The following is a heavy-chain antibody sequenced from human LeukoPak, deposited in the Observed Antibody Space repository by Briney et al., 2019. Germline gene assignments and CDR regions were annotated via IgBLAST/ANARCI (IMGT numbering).Heavy chain of an antibody. D-gene: IGHD2-21*02. CDR3: AKDIGRSGVVVTAICY. Sequence: GGSLRLSCAASGFTFDDYAMHWVRQAPGKGLEWVSLISGDGGSTYYADSVKGRFTISRDNNKNSLYLQMNSLRAEDTALYYCAKDIGRSGVVVTAICYWGQGTLVTVSS. J-gene: IGHJ4*02. CDR2: ISGDGGST. CDR1: GFTFDDYA. V-gene: IGHV3-43*02.